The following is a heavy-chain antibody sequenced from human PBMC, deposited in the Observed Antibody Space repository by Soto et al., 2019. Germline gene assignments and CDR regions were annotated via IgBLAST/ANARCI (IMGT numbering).Heavy chain of an antibody. CDR1: GGTFSSYA. Sequence: SVKVSCKASGGTFSSYAISWVRQAPGQGLEWMGGIIPIFGTANYAQKFQGRVTITADESTSTAYVELSSLRSEDTAVYYCARGGVGVTGNWFDPWGQGTLVTVSS. V-gene: IGHV1-69*13. CDR2: IIPIFGTA. CDR3: ARGGVGVTGNWFDP. J-gene: IGHJ5*02. D-gene: IGHD1-26*01.